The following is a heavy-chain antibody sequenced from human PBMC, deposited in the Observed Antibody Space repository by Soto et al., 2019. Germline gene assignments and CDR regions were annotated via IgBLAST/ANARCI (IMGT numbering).Heavy chain of an antibody. V-gene: IGHV3-30*18. J-gene: IGHJ6*02. CDR2: VSHDGRKT. D-gene: IGHD5-12*01. CDR1: GFIFSDNG. Sequence: QVQLVESGGGEVQPGTSLRLSCVASGFIFSDNGMHWVRQVPGKGLEWVALVSHDGRKTFYADSVKGRLTIYRDNSKNTVYLHMSNLRPDDTAVYQCAKDLRQGASGATVYGMDVWGQGTTVTVSS. CDR3: AKDLRQGASGATVYGMDV.